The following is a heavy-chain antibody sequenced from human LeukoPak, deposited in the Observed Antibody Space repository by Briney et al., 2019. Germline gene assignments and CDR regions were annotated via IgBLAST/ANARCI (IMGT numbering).Heavy chain of an antibody. CDR1: GFTFSSYW. J-gene: IGHJ4*02. CDR2: INSDGSST. V-gene: IGHV3-74*01. Sequence: GGSLRLSCAASGFTFSSYWMHWARQAPGKGLVWVSRINSDGSSTSYADSVKGRFTISRDNAKNTLYLQMNSLRAEDTAVYYCARDGVRDGLYFDYWGRGTLVTVSS. D-gene: IGHD5-24*01. CDR3: ARDGVRDGLYFDY.